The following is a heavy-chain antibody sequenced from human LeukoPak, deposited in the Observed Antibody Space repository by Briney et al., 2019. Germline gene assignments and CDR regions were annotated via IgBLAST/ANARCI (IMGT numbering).Heavy chain of an antibody. CDR2: IYPGDSDT. Sequence: GESLKISCKGSGYSFTKYWIGWVRQMPGKGLEWMGIIYPGDSDTRYSPSFQGQVTISADKSISTAYLQWSSLKASDTAMYYCAGLKGAAAGAYNWFDPWGQGTLVTVSS. CDR3: AGLKGAAAGAYNWFDP. J-gene: IGHJ5*02. CDR1: GYSFTKYW. D-gene: IGHD6-13*01. V-gene: IGHV5-51*01.